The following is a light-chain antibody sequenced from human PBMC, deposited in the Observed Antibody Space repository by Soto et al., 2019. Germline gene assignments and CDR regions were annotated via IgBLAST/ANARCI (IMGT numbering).Light chain of an antibody. CDR1: QSVSSY. V-gene: IGKV3-11*01. J-gene: IGKJ2*01. Sequence: EIVLTQSPATLSLSPGEGATLSCRASQSVSSYLAWYQQKPGQAPRLLIYDASNRATGIPARFSGSGSGTDFTLTISSLEPDDFAVYYCHQRSNWPRTFGQGTKLEIK. CDR2: DAS. CDR3: HQRSNWPRT.